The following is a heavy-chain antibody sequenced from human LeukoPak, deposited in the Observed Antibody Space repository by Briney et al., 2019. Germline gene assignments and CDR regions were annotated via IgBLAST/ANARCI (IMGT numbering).Heavy chain of an antibody. CDR1: GFTFSSYW. J-gene: IGHJ6*02. Sequence: GGPLRLSCAASGFTFSSYWMHWVRQAPGKGLVWVSRINSDGSSTSYADSVKGRFTISRDNAKYTLYLQMNSLRAEDTAVYYCASWNYYYYGMDVWGQGTTVTVSS. CDR3: ASWNYYYYGMDV. D-gene: IGHD1-1*01. V-gene: IGHV3-74*01. CDR2: INSDGSST.